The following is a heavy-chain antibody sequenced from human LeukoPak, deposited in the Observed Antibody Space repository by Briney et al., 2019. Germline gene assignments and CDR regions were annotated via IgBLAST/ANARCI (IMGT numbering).Heavy chain of an antibody. V-gene: IGHV4-61*02. CDR1: SGSISSGSYY. Sequence: SETLSLTCTASSGSISSGSYYRSWIRQPAGKGLEWIGRIYTSGGTNYNPSLKSRVTISVDTSKKQFSLKLTSVTAADTAVYYCARVGWNHDFDYWGQGTLVTVSS. CDR3: ARVGWNHDFDY. D-gene: IGHD1-1*01. J-gene: IGHJ4*02. CDR2: IYTSGGT.